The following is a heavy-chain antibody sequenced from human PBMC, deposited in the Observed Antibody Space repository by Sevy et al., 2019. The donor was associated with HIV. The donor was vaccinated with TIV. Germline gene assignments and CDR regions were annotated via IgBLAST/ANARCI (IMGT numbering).Heavy chain of an antibody. J-gene: IGHJ3*02. CDR2: IYGSGGVT. CDR1: GFTFTSYA. D-gene: IGHD3-22*01. V-gene: IGHV3-23*01. Sequence: GGSLRLSCKPSGFTFTSYAMNWDRQAPGKGLEWISTIYGSGGVTYYADSVKGGFTMSRDKSKNTLYLQMNSLRTEDTALYYCAGGRYDSSGSFDALDIWGQGTMVTVSS. CDR3: AGGRYDSSGSFDALDI.